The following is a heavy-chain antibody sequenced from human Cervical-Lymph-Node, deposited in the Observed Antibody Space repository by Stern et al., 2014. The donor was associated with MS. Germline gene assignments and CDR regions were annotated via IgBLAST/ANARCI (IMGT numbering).Heavy chain of an antibody. CDR2: FFPVFGPI. CDR1: GGTFSKFP. J-gene: IGHJ5*02. CDR3: ALSSETSDRWYSLGYDL. V-gene: IGHV1-69*01. Sequence: QVQLVQSGAEVTKPGSSVKVSCKASGGTFSKFPSSWVRQAPGQGLEWMGGFFPVFGPISYAQEFRGRVTISAYVSTSTVYMELSSLRSDDTAVYYCALSSETSDRWYSLGYDLWGQGTLVTVSS. D-gene: IGHD6-13*01.